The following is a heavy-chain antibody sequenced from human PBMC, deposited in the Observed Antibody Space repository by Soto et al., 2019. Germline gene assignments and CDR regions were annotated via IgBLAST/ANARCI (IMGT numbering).Heavy chain of an antibody. V-gene: IGHV1-18*01. J-gene: IGHJ4*02. CDR1: GYTFTSYG. CDR3: ARELLGATTQIDY. CDR2: ISAYNGNT. D-gene: IGHD1-26*01. Sequence: ASVKVFCKASGYTFTSYGISWVRQASGQGLEWMGWISAYNGNTNYAQKLQGRVTMTTDTSTSTAYMELRSLRSDDTAVYYCARELLGATTQIDYWGQGTLVSVSS.